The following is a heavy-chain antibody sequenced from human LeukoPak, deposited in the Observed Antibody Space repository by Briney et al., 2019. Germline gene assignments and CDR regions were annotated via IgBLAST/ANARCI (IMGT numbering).Heavy chain of an antibody. V-gene: IGHV3-48*01. CDR3: ASGGATSFDY. CDR2: ISASNSTI. CDR1: GFTFSNAW. Sequence: PGGSLRLSCAASGFTFSNAWMSWVRQAPGKGLEWVSYISASNSTIHYADSVKGRFTISRDNAKNSMYLQMNSLRAEDTAVYYCASGGATSFDYWGQGTLVTVSS. D-gene: IGHD1-26*01. J-gene: IGHJ4*02.